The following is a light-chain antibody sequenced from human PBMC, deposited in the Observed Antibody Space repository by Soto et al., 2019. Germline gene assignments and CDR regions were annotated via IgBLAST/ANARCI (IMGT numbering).Light chain of an antibody. CDR1: QSISSY. CDR3: QQSSSNTLT. J-gene: IGKJ4*01. CDR2: SAS. V-gene: IGKV1-39*01. Sequence: DIQMTQSPSSLSASVGDRVTITCRARQSISSYLNWYQQKPGKAPNLLIYSASKLHSGVPSRFSGSGSGTDFNLIISSLQPEDFATYYCQQSSSNTLTFGGGTRV.